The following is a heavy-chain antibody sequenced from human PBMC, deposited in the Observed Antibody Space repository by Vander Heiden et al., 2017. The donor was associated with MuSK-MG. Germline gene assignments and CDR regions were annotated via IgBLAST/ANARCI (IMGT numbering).Heavy chain of an antibody. CDR2: INHSGST. V-gene: IGHV4-34*01. CDR1: GGSFSGSY. CDR3: ARLRYYDSSGYYRIYYFDY. Sequence: QVQLQQLGAGLLKPSETLSLTCAVYGGSFSGSYWIWIRRPPGKGLEWIGEINHSGSTNYNPSLKSRVTISVDTSKNQFSLKLSSVTAADTAVYYCARLRYYDSSGYYRIYYFDYWGQGTLVTVSS. J-gene: IGHJ4*02. D-gene: IGHD3-22*01.